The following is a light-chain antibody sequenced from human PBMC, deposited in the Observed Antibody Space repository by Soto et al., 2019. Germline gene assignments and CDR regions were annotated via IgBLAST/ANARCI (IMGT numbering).Light chain of an antibody. CDR3: SSYTSGTTPV. J-gene: IGLJ2*01. V-gene: IGLV2-14*01. CDR2: EVS. Sequence: QSVLTQPASVSGSPGQSITISCTGTSTDVGGYNYVSWYQQHPGKAPKLMIYEVSNRPSGVSNRFSGSKSGNTASLTISGLQAEDEADYYCSSYTSGTTPVFGGGTQLTVL. CDR1: STDVGGYNY.